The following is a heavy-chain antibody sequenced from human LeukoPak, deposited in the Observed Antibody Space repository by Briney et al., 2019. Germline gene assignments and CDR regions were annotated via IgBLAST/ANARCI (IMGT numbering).Heavy chain of an antibody. D-gene: IGHD3-10*01. CDR1: GFRFSSYW. V-gene: IGHV3-7*04. Sequence: PGGSLILSCAASGFRFSSYWMSWVRQAPGKGLEWVANIKQHGSEKYYVDSVKGRFTISRDDAKNSLYLQMNSLRAEDTAVYYCARDGEPFDYWGPASLVTVSS. J-gene: IGHJ4*02. CDR3: ARDGEPFDY. CDR2: IKQHGSEK.